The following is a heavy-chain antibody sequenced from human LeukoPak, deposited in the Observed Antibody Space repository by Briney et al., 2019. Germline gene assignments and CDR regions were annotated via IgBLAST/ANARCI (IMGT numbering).Heavy chain of an antibody. J-gene: IGHJ4*02. V-gene: IGHV4-34*12. CDR3: ARHARVAAHTNHLDY. D-gene: IGHD6-6*01. CDR2: IFYSGTT. Sequence: PSETLSLTCAVYGASFSGYYWSWIRQSPGKGLEWIGEIFYSGTTNYNPSLKSRVTMSVDTSKNHFSLELSSVTAADTAVYYCARHARVAAHTNHLDYWGQGTLVTVSS. CDR1: GASFSGYY.